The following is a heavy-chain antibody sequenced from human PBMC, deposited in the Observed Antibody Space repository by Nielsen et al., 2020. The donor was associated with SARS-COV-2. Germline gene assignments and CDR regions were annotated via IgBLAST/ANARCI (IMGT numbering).Heavy chain of an antibody. CDR1: GYTFTSYG. V-gene: IGHV1-18*04. CDR2: ISAYNGNT. J-gene: IGHJ4*02. CDR3: ARIGRPEQLWLLSYFDY. Sequence: ASVKVSCKASGYTFTSYGISWVRQAPGQGLEWMGWISAYNGNTNYAQKLQGRVTMTTDTSTSTAYMELRSLRSDDTAVYYCARIGRPEQLWLLSYFDYWGQGTLVTVSS. D-gene: IGHD5-18*01.